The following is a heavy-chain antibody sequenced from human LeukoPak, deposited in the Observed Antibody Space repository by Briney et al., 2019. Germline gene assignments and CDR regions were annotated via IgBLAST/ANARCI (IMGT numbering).Heavy chain of an antibody. Sequence: GGSLRLSCAASGFTVSSNYMSWVRQAPGKGLEWVSVIYSGGSTYYADSVKGRFTISRDNSKNTLYLQMNSLRAEDTAVYYCARVRRGYSYGLDYWGQGTLVTVSS. J-gene: IGHJ4*02. V-gene: IGHV3-53*01. CDR2: IYSGGST. CDR1: GFTVSSNY. D-gene: IGHD5-18*01. CDR3: ARVRRGYSYGLDY.